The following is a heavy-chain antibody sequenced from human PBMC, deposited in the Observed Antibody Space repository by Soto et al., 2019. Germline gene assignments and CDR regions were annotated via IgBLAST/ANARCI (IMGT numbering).Heavy chain of an antibody. J-gene: IGHJ6*03. CDR1: SGSISSSNW. V-gene: IGHV4-4*02. CDR2: IYHSAST. Sequence: QVQLQESGPGLVKPSGTLSLTCAVSSGSISSSNWWSWVRQPPGKGLEWIGEIYHSASTNDNPSLESRVTTAVEKAKNQFPLQLSSVTAADTAGYYCARANGGYCSSTSCYSAYYYYYMDVWGKGTTVTVS. CDR3: ARANGGYCSSTSCYSAYYYYYMDV. D-gene: IGHD2-2*02.